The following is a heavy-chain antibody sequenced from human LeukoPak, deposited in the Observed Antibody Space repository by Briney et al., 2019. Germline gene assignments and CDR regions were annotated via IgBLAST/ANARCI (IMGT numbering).Heavy chain of an antibody. CDR3: ARRTTYYDILTGYYTDWFDP. D-gene: IGHD3-9*01. J-gene: IGHJ5*02. Sequence: EASVKVSCKASGYTFTSYGISWVRQAPGRGLEWMGWISAYNGNTNYAQKLQGRVTMTTDTSTSTAYMELRSLRSDDTAVYYCARRTTYYDILTGYYTDWFDPWGQGTLVTVSS. CDR2: ISAYNGNT. V-gene: IGHV1-18*01. CDR1: GYTFTSYG.